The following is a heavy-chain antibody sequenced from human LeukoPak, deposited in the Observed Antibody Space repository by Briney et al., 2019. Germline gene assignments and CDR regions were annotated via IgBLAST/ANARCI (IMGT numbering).Heavy chain of an antibody. J-gene: IGHJ3*02. CDR1: GYTFTSYG. CDR2: ISAYNGNT. CDR3: ARDPGGLRYFDRSQRAFDI. D-gene: IGHD3-9*01. Sequence: ASVKVSCKASGYTFTSYGISWVRQAPGQGLEWMGWISAYNGNTNYAQKLQGRVTMTTDTSTSTAYMELRSLRSDDTAVYYCARDPGGLRYFDRSQRAFDIWGQGTMVTVSS. V-gene: IGHV1-18*01.